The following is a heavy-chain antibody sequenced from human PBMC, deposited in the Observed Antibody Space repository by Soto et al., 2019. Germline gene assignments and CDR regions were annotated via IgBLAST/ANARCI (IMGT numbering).Heavy chain of an antibody. CDR3: ARAKYQLLLLRTSRFDP. V-gene: IGHV4-34*01. D-gene: IGHD2-2*01. CDR1: GGSFSGYY. J-gene: IGHJ5*02. CDR2: INHSGST. Sequence: QVQLQQWGAGLLKPSETLSLTCAVYGGSFSGYYWSWIRQPPGKGLEWIGEINHSGSTNYNPSLKSRVTISVDTAKNQFSLKLSSVTAAETAVYYCARAKYQLLLLRTSRFDPWGQGTLVTVSS.